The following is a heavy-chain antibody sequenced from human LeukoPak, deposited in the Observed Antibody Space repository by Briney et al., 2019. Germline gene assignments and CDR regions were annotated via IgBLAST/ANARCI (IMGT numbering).Heavy chain of an antibody. D-gene: IGHD4-17*01. CDR3: ARDLGMTDGDYVSYFDY. V-gene: IGHV3-48*03. CDR1: GFTFSRHE. Sequence: PGGSLRLSCAASGFTFSRHELNWVRQAPGKALEGVSYISSSCSIIYYADSVKGRFTISRDNAKNSLYLQMNSLRAEDTALYYCARDLGMTDGDYVSYFDYWGQGTLVSVSS. CDR2: ISSSCSII. J-gene: IGHJ4*02.